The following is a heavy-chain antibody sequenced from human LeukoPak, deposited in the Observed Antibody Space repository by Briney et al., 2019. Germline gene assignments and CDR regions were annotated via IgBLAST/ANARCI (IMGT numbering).Heavy chain of an antibody. V-gene: IGHV1-69*05. CDR2: IIPIFGTA. Sequence: GASVKVSCKASGGTFSSYAISWVRQAPGQGLEWMGRIIPIFGTANYAQKFQGRVTITTDESTSTAYMELSSLRSEDTAVYYCARGGYSYGYYYYYYMDVWGKGTTVTVSS. CDR3: ARGGYSYGYYYYYYMDV. CDR1: GGTFSSYA. J-gene: IGHJ6*03. D-gene: IGHD5-18*01.